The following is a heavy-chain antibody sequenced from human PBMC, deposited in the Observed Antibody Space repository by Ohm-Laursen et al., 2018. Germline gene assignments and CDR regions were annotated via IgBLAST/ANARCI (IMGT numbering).Heavy chain of an antibody. D-gene: IGHD6-6*01. J-gene: IGHJ5*02. V-gene: IGHV4-59*08. Sequence: GTLSLTCTVSGGSLRNYYWSWIRQPPGRGLEWIGYIYYNGNPRYNPSLESRVTISVDPSKNQFSLKLNSVTAADTALYYCVLYSSFSVSWGQGTLVTVSS. CDR1: GGSLRNYY. CDR2: IYYNGNP. CDR3: VLYSSFSVS.